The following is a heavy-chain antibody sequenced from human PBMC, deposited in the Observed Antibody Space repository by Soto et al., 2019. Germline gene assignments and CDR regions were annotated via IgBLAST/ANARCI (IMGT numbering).Heavy chain of an antibody. CDR2: INAANGNT. Sequence: QVQLVQSGAEVKKPGASVKVSCKASGYTSSSNAIHWVRQAPGQRLEWMGWINAANGNTKYSQKFHGRVTITRDTSASTASMELSSLRSEDTAVYYCARSGSYYGMDVWGQGTTVTVSS. CDR3: ARSGSYYGMDV. V-gene: IGHV1-3*01. J-gene: IGHJ6*02. CDR1: GYTSSSNA. D-gene: IGHD1-26*01.